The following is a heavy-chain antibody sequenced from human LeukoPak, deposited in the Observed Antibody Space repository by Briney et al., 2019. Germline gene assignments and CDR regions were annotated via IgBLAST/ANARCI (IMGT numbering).Heavy chain of an antibody. J-gene: IGHJ1*01. Sequence: ASVKVSCKASGYTFTGYYMHWVRQAPGQGLEWMGRINPNSGGTNYAQKFQGRVTMTRDTSISTAYMELSRLRSDDTAVYYCARDRGLWFGLNFQHRGQGTLVTVSS. CDR2: INPNSGGT. D-gene: IGHD3-10*01. V-gene: IGHV1-2*06. CDR3: ARDRGLWFGLNFQH. CDR1: GYTFTGYY.